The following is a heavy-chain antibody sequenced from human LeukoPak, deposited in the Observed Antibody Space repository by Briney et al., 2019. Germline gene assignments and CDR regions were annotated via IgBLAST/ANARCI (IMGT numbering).Heavy chain of an antibody. Sequence: SETLSLTCTVSGGSISSYYWSWIRQPPGKGLEWIGYIYYSGSTNYNPSLKSRVTISVDTSKNQFSLKLSSVTAADTAVYYCASSRTFSSGYRQNWFDPGAREPWSPSPQ. D-gene: IGHD3-22*01. J-gene: IGHJ5*02. CDR2: IYYSGST. CDR3: ASSRTFSSGYRQNWFDP. CDR1: GGSISSYY. V-gene: IGHV4-59*01.